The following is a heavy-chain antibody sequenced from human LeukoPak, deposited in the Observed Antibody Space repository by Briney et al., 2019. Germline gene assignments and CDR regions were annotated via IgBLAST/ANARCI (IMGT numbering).Heavy chain of an antibody. J-gene: IGHJ4*02. CDR3: ARDTFYGGDLDY. D-gene: IGHD2-21*02. V-gene: IGHV3-7*01. Sequence: GGSLRLSCAASGVTFSDHWLSLVHQAPGRGLEWVANIKQDGSEIYYMDFAKGRFTISRDNTYNSVFLQMNTLTAEAPAVYYFARDTFYGGDLDYWGQGTLVTVSS. CDR2: IKQDGSEI. CDR1: GVTFSDHW.